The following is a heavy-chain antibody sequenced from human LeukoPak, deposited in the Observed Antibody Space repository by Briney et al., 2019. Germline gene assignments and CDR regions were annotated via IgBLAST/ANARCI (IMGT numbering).Heavy chain of an antibody. D-gene: IGHD6-19*01. CDR3: ARQWLDNYFDY. CDR1: GFTFSSYA. Sequence: GGSLRLSCAASGFTFSSYAMSWVRQAPGKGLEWVSAISGSGGSTYYADSVKGRFTIPRDNSKNTLYLQMNSLRAEDTAVYYCARQWLDNYFDYWGQGTLVTVSS. J-gene: IGHJ4*02. CDR2: ISGSGGST. V-gene: IGHV3-23*01.